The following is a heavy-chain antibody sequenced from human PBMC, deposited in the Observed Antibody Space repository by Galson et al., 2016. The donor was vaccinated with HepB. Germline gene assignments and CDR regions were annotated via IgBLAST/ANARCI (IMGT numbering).Heavy chain of an antibody. CDR1: GFTFNNYG. Sequence: SLRLSCAASGFTFNNYGMHWVRQAPGKGLEWVAVIWYDGSNKYYADSVKGRFTISRDNSKSTLFLQMNSLRVEDTAVYYCARIEVLYGSNSYYGMDVWGQGTTVTVSS. CDR3: ARIEVLYGSNSYYGMDV. CDR2: IWYDGSNK. J-gene: IGHJ6*02. D-gene: IGHD2/OR15-2a*01. V-gene: IGHV3-33*01.